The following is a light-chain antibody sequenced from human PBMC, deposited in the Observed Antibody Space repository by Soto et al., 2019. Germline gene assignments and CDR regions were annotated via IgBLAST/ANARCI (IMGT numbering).Light chain of an antibody. Sequence: QLTQSPSSLSASIGDRVTITCRASQGIATYLAWYQQKPGQAPNLLIYSASTLQSGVPSRFSGGGSGTEFTLTISSLQPEDFATYSCQQLNSYPLTFGGGTKVEI. CDR3: QQLNSYPLT. J-gene: IGKJ4*01. CDR1: QGIATY. V-gene: IGKV1-9*01. CDR2: SAS.